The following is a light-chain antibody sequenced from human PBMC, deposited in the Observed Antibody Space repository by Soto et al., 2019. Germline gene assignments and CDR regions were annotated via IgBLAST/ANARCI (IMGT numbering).Light chain of an antibody. CDR3: QPSYSTWT. CDR2: AAS. J-gene: IGKJ1*01. CDR1: QTISSY. Sequence: NSPSSLFASLGDRVTITCRASQTISSYLNWYQQKPGRAPKLLIYAASNLESGVPSRFSGSGSGTDFTLTISSLQPEDFATYYCQPSYSTWTFAQGSKVDIK. V-gene: IGKV1-39*01.